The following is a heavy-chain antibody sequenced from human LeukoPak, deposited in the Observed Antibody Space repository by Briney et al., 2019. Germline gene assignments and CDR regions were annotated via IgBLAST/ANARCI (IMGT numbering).Heavy chain of an antibody. V-gene: IGHV4-61*01. D-gene: IGHD3-10*01. CDR1: GGSVSSGSYY. J-gene: IGHJ4*02. CDR3: ARVAVVRRLMYFDY. CDR2: IYYSGST. Sequence: PSETLSLTCTVSGGSVSSGSYYWSWIRQPPGKGLEWIAYIYYSGSTNYNPSLKSRVTISVDTSKNQFSLKLSSVTAADTAVYYCARVAVVRRLMYFDYWGQGTLVTVSS.